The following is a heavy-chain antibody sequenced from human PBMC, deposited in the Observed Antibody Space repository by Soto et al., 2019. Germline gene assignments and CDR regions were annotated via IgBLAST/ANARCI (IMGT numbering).Heavy chain of an antibody. CDR3: ARSPPQIRFLVLWFDP. CDR1: GGSVNNNAFS. J-gene: IGHJ5*02. CDR2: ISSSGTT. V-gene: IGHV4-61*08. D-gene: IGHD3-3*01. Sequence: ETLSLTCTVSGGSVNNNAFSWTWIRQHPGKGPECIGHISSSGTTNYNPSLKSRVTMSVDTSKNQFSLKLNSVTAADTAVYYCARSPPQIRFLVLWFDPWGPGTQVTVSS.